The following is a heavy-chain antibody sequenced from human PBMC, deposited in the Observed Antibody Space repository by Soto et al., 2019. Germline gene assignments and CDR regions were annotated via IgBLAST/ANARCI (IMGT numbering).Heavy chain of an antibody. D-gene: IGHD1-1*01. V-gene: IGHV3-30-3*01. J-gene: IGHJ4*02. CDR2: TSDDGNNK. CDR3: ARDRKRIQLRTRGGFGC. Sequence: QVQLVESGGGVVQPARSLRLSCAASGFTFSSNAMHWVRQGPGKGLEWVAVTSDDGNNKKYADSVKGRFTISRDNSKNTLDLQRNSLRAKETSVYYCARDRKRIQLRTRGGFGCWGQGDLVTVSS. CDR1: GFTFSSNA.